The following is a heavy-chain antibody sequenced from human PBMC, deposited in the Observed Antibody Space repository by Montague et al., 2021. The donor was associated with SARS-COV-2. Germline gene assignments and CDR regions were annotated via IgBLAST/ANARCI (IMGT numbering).Heavy chain of an antibody. J-gene: IGHJ4*02. Sequence: CAISGDSVSSNNAAWNWIRQSPSRGLEWLGRTYYRSRWYREYAVSVKSRITIDPGTSKNQFSLQLNSVTPEDTAVYYCARVWTTEWYEGYFDNWGQGTLVTVSS. D-gene: IGHD3-3*01. V-gene: IGHV6-1*01. CDR1: GDSVSSNNAA. CDR2: TYYRSRWYR. CDR3: ARVWTTEWYEGYFDN.